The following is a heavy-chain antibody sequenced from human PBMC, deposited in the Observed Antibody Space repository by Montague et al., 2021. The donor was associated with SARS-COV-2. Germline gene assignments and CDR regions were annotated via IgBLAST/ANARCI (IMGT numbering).Heavy chain of an antibody. V-gene: IGHV3-9*01. CDR1: GFTLDDYA. Sequence: SLRLSCAASGFTLDDYALHWVRQAPGKGLEWVSGNSWNSGNLGYPYSXXGRFPISRDNAKNSLYLQMNSLRPEDTALYYCAKVPSHGELYYFDCWGQGTLVTVSS. CDR2: NSWNSGNL. D-gene: IGHD1-7*01. CDR3: AKVPSHGELYYFDC. J-gene: IGHJ4*02.